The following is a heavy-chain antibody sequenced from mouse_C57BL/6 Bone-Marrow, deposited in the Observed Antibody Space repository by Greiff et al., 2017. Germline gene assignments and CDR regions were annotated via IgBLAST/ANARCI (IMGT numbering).Heavy chain of an antibody. V-gene: IGHV14-4*01. CDR3: TSWRVDYFDY. CDR2: IDPENGDT. Sequence: VQLKQSGAELVRPGASVKLSCTASGFNIKDDYMHWVKQRHEQGLEWIGWIDPENGDTEYASKFQGKATITSATSSNTSDLQLRSLTSEDTAVDYCTSWRVDYFDYWGQGTTLTVSS. CDR1: GFNIKDDY. J-gene: IGHJ2*01.